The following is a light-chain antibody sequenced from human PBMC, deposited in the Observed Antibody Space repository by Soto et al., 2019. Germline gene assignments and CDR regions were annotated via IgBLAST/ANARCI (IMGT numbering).Light chain of an antibody. J-gene: IGKJ1*01. V-gene: IGKV1-5*03. CDR1: QTISSW. Sequence: STLSGSVGDRVTITCRASQTISSWLAWYQQKSGKAPKLLIYKASTLKSGVPSRFSGSGSGTEFTLTISSLQPDDFATYYCQHYNSYSEAFGQGTKV. CDR3: QHYNSYSEA. CDR2: KAS.